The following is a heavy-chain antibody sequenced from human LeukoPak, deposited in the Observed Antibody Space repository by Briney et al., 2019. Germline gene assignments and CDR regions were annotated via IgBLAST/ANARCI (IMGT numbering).Heavy chain of an antibody. J-gene: IGHJ4*02. Sequence: ASVKVSCKASGGTFSSYAISWVRQAPGQGLEWMGIINPSGGSTSYAQKFQGRATMTRDTSTSTVYMELSSLRSEDTAVYYCARAYDFPDYWGQGTLVTVSS. CDR3: ARAYDFPDY. CDR2: INPSGGST. V-gene: IGHV1-46*01. CDR1: GGTFSSYA. D-gene: IGHD3-3*01.